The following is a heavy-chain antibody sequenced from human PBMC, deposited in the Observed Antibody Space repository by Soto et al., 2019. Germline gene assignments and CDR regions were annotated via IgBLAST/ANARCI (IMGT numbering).Heavy chain of an antibody. Sequence: TSETLSLTCAVSGFFISSGNYWGWIRKPPGKGLEWIGSIFHGGNTYYNPSLKSRVTISVDMSKNQFSLKLNSVTAADTAVYYCARARWYDAFDVWGQGTVVTVSS. CDR1: GFFISSGNY. CDR2: IFHGGNT. D-gene: IGHD2-15*01. CDR3: ARARWYDAFDV. J-gene: IGHJ3*01. V-gene: IGHV4-38-2*01.